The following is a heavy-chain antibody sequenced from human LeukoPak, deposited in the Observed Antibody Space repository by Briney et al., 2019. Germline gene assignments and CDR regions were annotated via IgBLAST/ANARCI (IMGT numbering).Heavy chain of an antibody. CDR2: IYYSGGST. D-gene: IGHD3-22*01. CDR3: ARQEGYFDTSGFFHY. CDR1: GGSISSSTNH. J-gene: IGHJ4*02. Sequence: NTSETLSLTCTVSGGSISSSTNHWGWIRQPPRKGLERIGSIYYSGGSTYYNPSLESRVTISVDTSKSQFSLKLSSVTAADTAVYYCARQEGYFDTSGFFHYWGQGTLVTVSS. V-gene: IGHV4-39*01.